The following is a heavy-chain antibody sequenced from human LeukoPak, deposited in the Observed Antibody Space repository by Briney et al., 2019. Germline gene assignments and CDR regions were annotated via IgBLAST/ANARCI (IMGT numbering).Heavy chain of an antibody. D-gene: IGHD3-22*01. CDR3: ARLPYYYDSSGYFDDAFDI. J-gene: IGHJ3*02. CDR2: IYYSGST. CDR1: GGSISSSSYY. Sequence: SETLSLTCTVSGGSISSSSYYWGWIRQPPGKGLEWIGSIYYSGSTYYNPSLKSRVTISVDTSKNQFSLKLSSVTAADTAVYYCARLPYYYDSSGYFDDAFDIWGQGTMVTVSP. V-gene: IGHV4-39*01.